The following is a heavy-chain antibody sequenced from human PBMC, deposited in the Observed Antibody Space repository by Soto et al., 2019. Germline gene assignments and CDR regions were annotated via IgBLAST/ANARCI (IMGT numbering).Heavy chain of an antibody. Sequence: PGESLKISCKGSGYSFTSYWISWVRQMPGKGLEWMGRIDPSDSYTNYSPSFQGHVTISADKSISTAYLQWSSLKASDTTMYHCASTFPSYYGMDGWGKGTTVTVTS. V-gene: IGHV5-10-1*01. CDR2: IDPSDSYT. CDR1: GYSFTSYW. CDR3: ASTFPSYYGMDG. J-gene: IGHJ6*04.